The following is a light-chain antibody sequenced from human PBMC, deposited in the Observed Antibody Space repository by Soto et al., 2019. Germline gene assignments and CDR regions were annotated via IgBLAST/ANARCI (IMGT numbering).Light chain of an antibody. CDR3: SSYAGSNNPP. CDR2: EVS. V-gene: IGLV2-8*01. Sequence: QSALTQPPSASGSPGQSVTISCTGTSSDVGGYNYVSWYQQHPGKAPKLMIYEVSKRPSGVPDRFSGSKSGNTASLTVSGLQAEDEADYYCSSYAGSNNPPFGGGTK. J-gene: IGLJ2*01. CDR1: SSDVGGYNY.